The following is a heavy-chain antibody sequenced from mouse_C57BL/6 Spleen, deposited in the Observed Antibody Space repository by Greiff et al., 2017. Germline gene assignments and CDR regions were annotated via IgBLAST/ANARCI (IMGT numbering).Heavy chain of an antibody. V-gene: IGHV5-17*01. CDR3: AGTGTDWYFDV. CDR2: ISSGSSTI. D-gene: IGHD4-1*01. Sequence: EVKLMESGGGLVKPGGSLKLSCAASGFTFSDYGMHWVRQAPEKGLEWVAYISSGSSTIYYADTVKGRFTISRDNAKNTLFLQMTSLRSEDTAMYYCAGTGTDWYFDVWGTGTTVTVSS. CDR1: GFTFSDYG. J-gene: IGHJ1*03.